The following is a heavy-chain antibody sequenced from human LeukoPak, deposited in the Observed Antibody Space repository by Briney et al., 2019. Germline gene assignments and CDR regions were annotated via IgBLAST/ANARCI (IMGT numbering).Heavy chain of an antibody. J-gene: IGHJ3*02. CDR3: ARPQTTVVLGAAAFDI. CDR2: INGGGGGT. Sequence: GGSLRLSCAASGFTFSSYAMSWVRQAPGKGLEWVSPINGGGGGTYYADSVKGRFTISRDNSKNTLYLQMNSLRAEDTAVYYCARPQTTVVLGAAAFDIWGQGTMVTVSS. V-gene: IGHV3-23*01. CDR1: GFTFSSYA. D-gene: IGHD4-23*01.